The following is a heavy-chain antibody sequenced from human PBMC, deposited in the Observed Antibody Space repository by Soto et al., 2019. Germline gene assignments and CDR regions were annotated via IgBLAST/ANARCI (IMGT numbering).Heavy chain of an antibody. J-gene: IGHJ4*02. CDR3: ARRTGRFTGGNSHPLFDY. CDR1: GGSISSGDDY. Sequence: QVQLQESGPGLVKPAQTLSLTCTVSGGSISSGDDYWSWIRQPPGKGLEWIGYIHYSGSTYYSPSLKSRVTISVDTSKNHFSLKLSSVTAADTAVYYCARRTGRFTGGNSHPLFDYWGQGTLVTVSS. V-gene: IGHV4-30-4*01. CDR2: IHYSGST. D-gene: IGHD2-8*02.